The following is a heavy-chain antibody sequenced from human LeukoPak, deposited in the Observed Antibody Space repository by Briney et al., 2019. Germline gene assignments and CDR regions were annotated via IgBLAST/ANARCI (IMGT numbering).Heavy chain of an antibody. D-gene: IGHD3-10*01. CDR3: ARRVATYYD. J-gene: IGHJ4*02. CDR2: ISGSSSFI. CDR1: KLPLTGHT. V-gene: IGHV3-21*01. Sequence: GGSLGLSCAASKLPLTGHTLTWVRQAPGKGLEWVSSISGSSSFIYYADSVKGRFTISRDNANNSLYLHMNNLRAEDTAVYFCARRVATYYDWGQGTLVTVSS.